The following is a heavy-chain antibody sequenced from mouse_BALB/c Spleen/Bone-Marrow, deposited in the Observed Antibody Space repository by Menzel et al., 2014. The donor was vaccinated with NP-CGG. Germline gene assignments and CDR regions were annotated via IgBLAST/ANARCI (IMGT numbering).Heavy chain of an antibody. Sequence: VQLQQSGPDLVAPSQSLSLTCTVSGFSLTSYGLHWVRQPPGKGLEWLGVIWSDGSTTYNSALKSRLSISKDNSKRQVLLKMNSLQTDDTAMYYCAGSGTDYAMDYWGQGTSVTVSS. V-gene: IGHV2-6-2*01. CDR1: GFSLTSYG. J-gene: IGHJ4*01. CDR2: IWSDGST. D-gene: IGHD4-1*01. CDR3: AGSGTDYAMDY.